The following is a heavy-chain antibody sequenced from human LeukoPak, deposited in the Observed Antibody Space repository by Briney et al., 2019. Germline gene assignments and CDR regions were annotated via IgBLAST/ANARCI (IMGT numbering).Heavy chain of an antibody. CDR3: ARTGDSSGSHYYYYMDV. CDR2: IYHSGST. Sequence: SETLSLTCTVSGYSISSGYYWGWIRQPPGKGLEWIGSIYHSGSTYYNPSLKSRVTISVDTSKNQFSLKLSSVTAADTAVYYCARTGDSSGSHYYYYMDVWGKGTTVTVSS. V-gene: IGHV4-38-2*02. J-gene: IGHJ6*03. CDR1: GYSISSGYY. D-gene: IGHD3-22*01.